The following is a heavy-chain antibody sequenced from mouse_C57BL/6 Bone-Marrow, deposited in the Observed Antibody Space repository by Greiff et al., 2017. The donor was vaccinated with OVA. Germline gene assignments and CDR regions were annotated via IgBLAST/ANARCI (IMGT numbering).Heavy chain of an antibody. CDR1: GFTFSDYG. CDR3: ARALWLYYYAMDY. J-gene: IGHJ4*01. CDR2: ISSGSSTI. Sequence: EVKVEESGGGLVKPGGSLKLSCAASGFTFSDYGMHWVRQAPEKGLEWVAYISSGSSTIYYADTVKGRFTISRDNAKNTLFLQMTSLRSEDTAMYYCARALWLYYYAMDYWGQGTSVTVSS. V-gene: IGHV5-17*01. D-gene: IGHD2-2*01.